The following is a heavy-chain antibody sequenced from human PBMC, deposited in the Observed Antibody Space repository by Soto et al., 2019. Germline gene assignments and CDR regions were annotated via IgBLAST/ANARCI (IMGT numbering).Heavy chain of an antibody. V-gene: IGHV3-15*01. CDR3: TTDRDSSGWFKYYFDY. CDR1: GFTFSNAW. D-gene: IGHD6-19*01. J-gene: IGHJ4*02. CDR2: IKSKTDGGTT. Sequence: GSLRLSCAASGFTFSNAWMSWVRQAPGKGLEWVGRIKSKTDGGTTDYAAPVKGRCAISRDDSKNTLYLQMNSLKTEDTAVYHCTTDRDSSGWFKYYFDYWGQGTLVTFSS.